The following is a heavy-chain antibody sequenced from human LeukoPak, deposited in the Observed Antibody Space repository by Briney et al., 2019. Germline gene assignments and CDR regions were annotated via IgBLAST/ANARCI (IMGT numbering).Heavy chain of an antibody. Sequence: GGSLRLSCAASGLTFSNYWMHWVRQAPGKGLVWVSRISGDGTARNYADSVKGRFTISRDDAKNTVDLQMNSLRGEDTAVYYCVRGRGSYGWFDPWGQGTLVTVSS. D-gene: IGHD3-10*01. CDR1: GLTFSNYW. V-gene: IGHV3-74*01. CDR3: VRGRGSYGWFDP. CDR2: ISGDGTAR. J-gene: IGHJ5*02.